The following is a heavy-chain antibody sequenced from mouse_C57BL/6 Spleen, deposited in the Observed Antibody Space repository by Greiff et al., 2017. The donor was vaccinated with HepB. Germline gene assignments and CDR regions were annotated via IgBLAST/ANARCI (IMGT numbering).Heavy chain of an antibody. CDR1: GYTFTDYE. Sequence: QVQLKQSGAELVRPGASVTLSCKASGYTFTDYEMHWVKQTPVHGLEWIGAIDPETGGTAYNQKFKGKAILTADKSSSTAYMELRSLTSEDSAVYYCTRSGGYYGGVWFAYWGQGTLVTVSA. CDR3: TRSGGYYGGVWFAY. V-gene: IGHV1-15*01. J-gene: IGHJ3*01. CDR2: IDPETGGT. D-gene: IGHD1-1*01.